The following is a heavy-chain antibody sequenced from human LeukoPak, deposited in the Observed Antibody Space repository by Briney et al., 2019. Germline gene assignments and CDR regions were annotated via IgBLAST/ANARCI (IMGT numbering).Heavy chain of an antibody. J-gene: IGHJ4*02. D-gene: IGHD4-17*01. CDR3: ARDYGDFPAYYFDY. CDR2: INHSGIT. Sequence: SETLSLTCAVYGGSFSGYYWSWIRQPPGKGLEWIGEINHSGITNYNPSLKSRVTMSMDTSMNQFSLKLRSVTAADTAVYYCARDYGDFPAYYFDYWGQGTLVTVSS. CDR1: GGSFSGYY. V-gene: IGHV4-34*01.